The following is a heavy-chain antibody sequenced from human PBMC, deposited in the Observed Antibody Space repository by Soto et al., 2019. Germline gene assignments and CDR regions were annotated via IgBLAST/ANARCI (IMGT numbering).Heavy chain of an antibody. CDR2: IYYSGST. J-gene: IGHJ3*02. D-gene: IGHD3-22*01. V-gene: IGHV4-39*01. CDR3: ARIYDSSGYYYPLRAFDI. Sequence: PSETLSLTCTFSGCSISSSSYYWGWIRQPPGKGLEWIGSIYYSGSTYYNPSLKSRVTISVDTSKNQFSLKLSSVTAADTAVYYCARIYDSSGYYYPLRAFDIWGQGTMVTVSS. CDR1: GCSISSSSYY.